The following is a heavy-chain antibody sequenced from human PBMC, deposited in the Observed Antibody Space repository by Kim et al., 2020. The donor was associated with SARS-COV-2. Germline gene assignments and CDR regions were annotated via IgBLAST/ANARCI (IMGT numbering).Heavy chain of an antibody. Sequence: TANYAQKFQGRVTITADESTSTAYMELSSLRSEDTAVYYCARDGIAAAGGWGQGTLVTVSS. CDR2: TA. CDR3: ARDGIAAAGG. V-gene: IGHV1-69*01. J-gene: IGHJ4*02. D-gene: IGHD6-13*01.